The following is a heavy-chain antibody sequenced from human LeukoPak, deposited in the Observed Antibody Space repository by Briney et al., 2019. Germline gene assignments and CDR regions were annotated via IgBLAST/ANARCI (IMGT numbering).Heavy chain of an antibody. CDR1: GFTFSSYG. Sequence: PGRSLRLSCAASGFTFSSYGMHWVRQAPGKGLEWVAVISYDGSNKYYADSVKGRFTISRDNSKNTLYLQMNSLRAEDTAVYYCANGREQGLFDYWGQGTLVTVSS. CDR3: ANGREQGLFDY. D-gene: IGHD1/OR15-1a*01. V-gene: IGHV3-30*18. J-gene: IGHJ4*02. CDR2: ISYDGSNK.